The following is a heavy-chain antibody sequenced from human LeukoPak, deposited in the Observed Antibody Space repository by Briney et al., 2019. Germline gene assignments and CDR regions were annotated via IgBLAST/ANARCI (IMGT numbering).Heavy chain of an antibody. CDR1: GFTFSSYA. D-gene: IGHD3-3*01. CDR3: AKDRTYYDFWSGPIDY. Sequence: GGSLRLSCAASGFTFSSYAMSWVRQAPGKGLEWVSAISGSGGSTYYADSVKGRFTISRDNSKNTLYLQMNSLRAEDTAVYYCAKDRTYYDFWSGPIDYWGQGTLVTVSS. CDR2: ISGSGGST. V-gene: IGHV3-23*01. J-gene: IGHJ4*02.